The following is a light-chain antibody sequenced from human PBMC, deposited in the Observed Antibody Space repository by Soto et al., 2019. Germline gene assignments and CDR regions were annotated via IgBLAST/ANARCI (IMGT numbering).Light chain of an antibody. V-gene: IGLV2-14*03. J-gene: IGLJ2*01. CDR2: DVT. CDR1: SSDVGGYNH. CDR3: NSYTSTNTLV. Sequence: QSALTQPASVSGSPGQSITISCTGTSSDVGGYNHVSWYQQHPGKAPTLMIYDVTDRPSGVSNRFSGSKSGNTASLAISGLQAEDEAEYYCNSYTSTNTLVFGGGTKVTVL.